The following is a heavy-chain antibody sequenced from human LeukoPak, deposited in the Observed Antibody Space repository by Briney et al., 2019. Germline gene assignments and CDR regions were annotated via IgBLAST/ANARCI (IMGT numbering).Heavy chain of an antibody. D-gene: IGHD3-22*01. J-gene: IGHJ4*02. V-gene: IGHV4-39*01. CDR2: IYYSGST. Sequence: SETLSLTCTLSGRSISSSSHYWGWLRQPPGKGREWIGSIYYSGSTYYNPSLKSRVTISVDTSKNQFSLKLSSVTAADTAVYYCARQEGRYYDTWGQGTLVTVSS. CDR1: GRSISSSSHY. CDR3: ARQEGRYYDT.